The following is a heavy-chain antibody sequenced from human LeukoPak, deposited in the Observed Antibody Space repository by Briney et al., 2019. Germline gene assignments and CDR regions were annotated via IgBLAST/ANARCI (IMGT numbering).Heavy chain of an antibody. Sequence: SETLSLTCTFSGGSISGYYWTWIRQTPGKGLEGLEWIALIHYNGRTRYNPSLQSRVTIPLDTSNNLFFLHLRSVTAADTAMYFCARLLDYDNSGDPDTFDIWGQGTMVTVSS. V-gene: IGHV4-59*01. J-gene: IGHJ3*02. D-gene: IGHD3-22*01. CDR1: GGSISGYY. CDR2: IHYNGRT. CDR3: ARLLDYDNSGDPDTFDI.